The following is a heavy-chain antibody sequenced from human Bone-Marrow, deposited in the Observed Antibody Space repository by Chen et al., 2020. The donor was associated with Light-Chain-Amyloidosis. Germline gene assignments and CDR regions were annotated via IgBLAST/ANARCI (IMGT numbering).Heavy chain of an antibody. J-gene: IGHJ4*02. CDR2: IYPDDSDA. D-gene: IGHD5-12*01. V-gene: IGHV5-51*01. CDR1: GYPSPNYW. Sequence: EGQLEQSEPEVKKPGESLKNSGKGSGYPSPNYWIGCVRQMPGKGLGWMGVIYPDDSDARYSPSFEGQVTISADKSITTAYLQWRSLKASDTAMYYCARRRDGYNFDYWGQGTLVTVSS. CDR3: ARRRDGYNFDY.